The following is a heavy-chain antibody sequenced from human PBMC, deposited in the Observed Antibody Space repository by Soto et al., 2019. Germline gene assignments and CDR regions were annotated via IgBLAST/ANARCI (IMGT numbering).Heavy chain of an antibody. V-gene: IGHV4-34*01. CDR2: INHSGST. CDR3: ARGRIWFGVLFANWFDP. Sequence: QVQLQQWGAGLLKPSETLSLTCAVYGGSFSGYYWSWIRQPPGKGLEWIGEINHSGSTNYNPSLKSRVTISVDTSKNQFSLKLSSVTAADTAVYYCARGRIWFGVLFANWFDPWGQGTLVTVSS. D-gene: IGHD3-10*01. CDR1: GGSFSGYY. J-gene: IGHJ5*02.